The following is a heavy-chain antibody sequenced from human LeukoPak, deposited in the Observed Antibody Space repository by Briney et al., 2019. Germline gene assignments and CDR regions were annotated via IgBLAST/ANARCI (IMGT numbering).Heavy chain of an antibody. CDR3: AKDLGQDDYSNGFDP. CDR2: ISGRDGST. D-gene: IGHD4-11*01. CDR1: GFTFSNYA. J-gene: IGHJ5*02. V-gene: IGHV3-23*01. Sequence: GGSLRLSCAASGFTFSNYAMTWVRQAPGKGLEWVSSISGRDGSTYYAVSVKGRFTISRDNSKNMLYLQMSSLRVEDTAVYYCAKDLGQDDYSNGFDPWGQGTLVTVSS.